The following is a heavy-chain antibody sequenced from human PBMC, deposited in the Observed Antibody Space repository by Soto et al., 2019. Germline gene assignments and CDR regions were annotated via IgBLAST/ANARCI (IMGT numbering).Heavy chain of an antibody. J-gene: IGHJ5*02. V-gene: IGHV1-2*02. CDR3: ARKHSLDYIRWGLEP. CDR1: GYPFSDNQ. CDR2: INPRSDDT. Sequence: ASVKVSCKASGYPFSDNQIHWLRRAPGQGLEWMGRINPRSDDTNYAQKFQGRVTMTRDTSIDTAYLELTGLTSDDTATYYCARKHSLDYIRWGLEPWDQGTLVTVSS. D-gene: IGHD4-4*01.